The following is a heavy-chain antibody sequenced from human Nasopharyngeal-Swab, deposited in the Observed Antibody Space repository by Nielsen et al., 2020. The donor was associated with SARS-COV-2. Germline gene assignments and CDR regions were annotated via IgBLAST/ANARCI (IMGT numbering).Heavy chain of an antibody. D-gene: IGHD3-3*01. Sequence: GESLKISCAASGFTFSNYWMHWVRQAPGKGLVWVSRIKGDGSRTQYAESVKGRFTISRDNARNTLYLQINNLRVEDTAVYYCARADEKTIFGVVTPDYWGQGTLVTVSS. J-gene: IGHJ4*02. CDR3: ARADEKTIFGVVTPDY. CDR1: GFTFSNYW. CDR2: IKGDGSRT. V-gene: IGHV3-74*03.